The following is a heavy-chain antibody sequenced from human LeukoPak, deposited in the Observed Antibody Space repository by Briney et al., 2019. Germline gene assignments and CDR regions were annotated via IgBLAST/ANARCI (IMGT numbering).Heavy chain of an antibody. CDR2: MSYDGSNK. D-gene: IGHD4-17*01. CDR1: GFTFSSYA. J-gene: IGHJ4*02. Sequence: PGGSLRLSCAASGFTFSSYALHWVRQAPGKGLEWVAVMSYDGSNKYYADSVKGRFTISRDNSKSTLYLQMNSLRAEDTAVYYCARADGDYIGGLGPFDYWGQGTLVTVSS. V-gene: IGHV3-30*04. CDR3: ARADGDYIGGLGPFDY.